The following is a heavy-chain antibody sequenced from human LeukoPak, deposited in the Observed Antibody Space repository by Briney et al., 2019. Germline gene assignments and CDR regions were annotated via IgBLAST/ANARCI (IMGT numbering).Heavy chain of an antibody. J-gene: IGHJ5*02. V-gene: IGHV1-46*01. CDR3: ARDYGDFLDP. D-gene: IGHD4-17*01. CDR2: INPSGGST. CDR1: GYTFTSYY. Sequence: GSVKVSCKASGYTFTSYYMHWVRQAPGQGLEWMGIINPSGGSTSYAQKFQGRVTMTRDPSTSTVYMELSSLRSEDTAVYYCARDYGDFLDPWGQGTLVTVSS.